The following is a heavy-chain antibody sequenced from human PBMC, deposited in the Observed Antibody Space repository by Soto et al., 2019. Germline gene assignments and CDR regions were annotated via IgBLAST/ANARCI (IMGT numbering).Heavy chain of an antibody. D-gene: IGHD3-22*01. Sequence: QLQLQESGSGLVKPSQTLSLTCAVSGGSISSGDYSWNWIRQPPGKGLEWIVYIYYGGSTYYNPSLQSRVTMSVDRSKNQFSLKLNSVTAADTAVYYCARVRREYDNSGPVDYWGQGTLVTVSS. CDR1: GGSISSGDYS. CDR2: IYYGGST. J-gene: IGHJ4*02. V-gene: IGHV4-30-2*01. CDR3: ARVRREYDNSGPVDY.